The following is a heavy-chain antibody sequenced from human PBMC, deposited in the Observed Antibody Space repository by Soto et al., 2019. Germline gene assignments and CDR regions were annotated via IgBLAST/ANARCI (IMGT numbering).Heavy chain of an antibody. D-gene: IGHD3-9*01. V-gene: IGHV3-23*01. Sequence: WGSLLVSWVSSVFTFSSYGMNWVGQAPGKGLDLVSAISGSGGSTYYADSGKGRFTISRDNSKNTLYLQMNSLRAEDTAVYYCAKGLLRYFDWLPYFDYWGQGTMVTVSS. J-gene: IGHJ4*02. CDR1: VFTFSSYG. CDR3: AKGLLRYFDWLPYFDY. CDR2: ISGSGGST.